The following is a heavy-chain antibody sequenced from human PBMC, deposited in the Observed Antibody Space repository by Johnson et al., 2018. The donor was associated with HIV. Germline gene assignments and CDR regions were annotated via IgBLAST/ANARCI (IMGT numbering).Heavy chain of an antibody. J-gene: IGHJ3*02. CDR2: IYSDGSS. V-gene: IGHV3-66*01. CDR1: GFTVNTNY. CDR3: ARDMKGQPVRSDGAFDI. D-gene: IGHD6-6*01. Sequence: VKLVESGGGLVQPGGSLRLSCAASGFTVNTNYMSWVRQAPGKGLEWVSVIYSDGSSYYADSVKGRFTISRDNAKNSLYLQMNSLRAEDTAVYYCARDMKGQPVRSDGAFDIWGQGTMVTVSS.